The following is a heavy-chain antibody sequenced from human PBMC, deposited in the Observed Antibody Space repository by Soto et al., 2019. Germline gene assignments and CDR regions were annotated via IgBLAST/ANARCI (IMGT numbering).Heavy chain of an antibody. CDR3: ARFSPFTYYYDSSGYYEGQYYFDY. CDR2: IYYSGST. CDR1: GGSISSGGYY. J-gene: IGHJ4*02. V-gene: IGHV4-31*03. D-gene: IGHD3-22*01. Sequence: QVQLQESGPGLVKPSQTLSLTCTVSGGSISSGGYYWSWIRQHPGKGLEWIGYIYYSGSTYYNPSLKSRVTISVDTSKIQFSLKLSSVTAADTAVYYCARFSPFTYYYDSSGYYEGQYYFDYWGQGTLVTVSS.